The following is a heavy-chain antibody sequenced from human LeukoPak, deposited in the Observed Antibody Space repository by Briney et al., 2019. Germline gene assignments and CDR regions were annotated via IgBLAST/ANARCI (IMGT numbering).Heavy chain of an antibody. D-gene: IGHD5-18*01. CDR2: IYYSGST. J-gene: IGHJ4*02. CDR3: ARLLNTAMVIPRAYFDY. Sequence: PSETLSLTCTVSGGSISSSSYYWGWIRQPPGKGLEWIGSIYYSGSTYYNPSLKSRVTISVDTSKNQFSLKLSSVTAADTAVYYCARLLNTAMVIPRAYFDYWGQGTLVTVSS. CDR1: GGSISSSSYY. V-gene: IGHV4-39*01.